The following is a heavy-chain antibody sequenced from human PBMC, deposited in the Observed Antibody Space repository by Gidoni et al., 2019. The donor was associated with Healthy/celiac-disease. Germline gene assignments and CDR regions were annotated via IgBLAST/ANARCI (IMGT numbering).Heavy chain of an antibody. J-gene: IGHJ4*02. Sequence: QVQLVESGGGVVQPGRSLSLYCAASGFTFSSYAMHWVRQAPGKGMEWVAVISYDGSNKYYADSVKGRFTISRDNSKNTLYLQMNSLRAEDTAVYYCAAPPTVVPAAIGYFDYWGQGTLVTVSS. V-gene: IGHV3-30-3*01. CDR1: GFTFSSYA. D-gene: IGHD2-2*01. CDR3: AAPPTVVPAAIGYFDY. CDR2: ISYDGSNK.